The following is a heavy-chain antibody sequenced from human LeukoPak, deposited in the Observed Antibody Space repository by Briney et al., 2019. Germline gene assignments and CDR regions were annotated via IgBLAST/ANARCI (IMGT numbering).Heavy chain of an antibody. CDR3: EGLVEVRLTPGDY. D-gene: IGHD6-19*01. CDR1: GGPISNYY. J-gene: IGHJ4*02. Sequence: SETLSLTCTVSGGPISNYYWSWIRQPPGKGLEWIGYIYYSGSTNYNPSLKSRVTISVDTSKNQFLLKLSSVTAADTAVYYCEGLVEVRLTPGDYWGQGILATVSS. V-gene: IGHV4-59*08. CDR2: IYYSGST.